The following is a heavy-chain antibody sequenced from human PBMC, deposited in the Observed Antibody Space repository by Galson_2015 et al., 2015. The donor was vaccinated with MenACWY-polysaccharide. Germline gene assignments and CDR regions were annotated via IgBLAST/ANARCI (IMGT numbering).Heavy chain of an antibody. CDR2: ISGNGDNT. J-gene: IGHJ4*02. CDR3: ARAGIRDVVPTARFSPAPDY. D-gene: IGHD3-3*01. CDR1: GFTFNNFA. Sequence: SLRLSCAASGFTFNNFAMSWVRQAPGKGLEWVSAISGNGDNTYYADSARGRFTISRDTSRNTLYLQMRSLRADDTALYYCARAGIRDVVPTARFSPAPDYWGQGTLVTVSS. V-gene: IGHV3-23*01.